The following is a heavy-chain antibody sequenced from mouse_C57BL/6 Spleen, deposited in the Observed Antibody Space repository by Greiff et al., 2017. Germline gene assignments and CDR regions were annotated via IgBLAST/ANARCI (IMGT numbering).Heavy chain of an antibody. CDR2: IHPNSGST. Sequence: VQLQQPGAELVKPGASVKLSCKASGYTFTSYWMHWVKQRPGQGLEWIGMIHPNSGSTNYNEKFKSKATLTVDKSSSTAYMQLSSLTSEDAAVYYCARDYYGSKGNLFAYWGQGTLVTVSA. J-gene: IGHJ3*01. CDR3: ARDYYGSKGNLFAY. CDR1: GYTFTSYW. D-gene: IGHD1-1*01. V-gene: IGHV1-64*01.